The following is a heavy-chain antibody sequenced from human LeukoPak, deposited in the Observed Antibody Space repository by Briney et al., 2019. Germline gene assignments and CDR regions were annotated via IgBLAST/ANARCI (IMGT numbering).Heavy chain of an antibody. CDR2: MNPNSGNA. J-gene: IGHJ4*02. D-gene: IGHD3-10*01. Sequence: PVASVKVSCKASGYTFTTYDLNWVRQATGQGFEWMGWMNPNSGNAGYAQKFQGRVTMTRNTSISTAYVELSNLTSEDTAVYYCARRIRGAPTDYWGQGTLVTVS. V-gene: IGHV1-8*01. CDR1: GYTFTTYD. CDR3: ARRIRGAPTDY.